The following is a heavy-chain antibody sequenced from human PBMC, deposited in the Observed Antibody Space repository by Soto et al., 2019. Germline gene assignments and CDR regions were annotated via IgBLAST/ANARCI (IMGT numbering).Heavy chain of an antibody. V-gene: IGHV3-74*01. J-gene: IGHJ6*02. D-gene: IGHD6-13*01. CDR2: INSDGSST. CDR3: ARVRGYSSSWSTRADYYGMDV. CDR1: GFTFSSYW. Sequence: EVQLVESGGGLVQPGGSLRLSCAASGFTFSSYWMHWVRQAPGKGRVWVSRINSDGSSTSYADSVKGRFTISRDNAKNTLYLQMNSLRAEDTAVYYCARVRGYSSSWSTRADYYGMDVWGQGTTVTVSS.